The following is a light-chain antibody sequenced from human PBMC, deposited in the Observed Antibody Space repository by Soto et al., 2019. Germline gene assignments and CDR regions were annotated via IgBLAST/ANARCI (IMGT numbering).Light chain of an antibody. CDR1: QSISSY. CDR3: QQTYSTLIT. Sequence: DIQMTQSPSSLSASVGDTVTITCRASQSISSYLNWYQQKPGKAPNLLIYAASSLQSGVPSRFSGSGYGTDFTLTTRSLQAEDLATYYCQQTYSTLITFGQGKRLAIK. CDR2: AAS. V-gene: IGKV1-39*01. J-gene: IGKJ5*01.